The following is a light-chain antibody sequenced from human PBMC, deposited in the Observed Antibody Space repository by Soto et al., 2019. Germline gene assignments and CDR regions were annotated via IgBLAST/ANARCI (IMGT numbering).Light chain of an antibody. CDR3: SSYAGSDNPYV. Sequence: QSVLTQPPSASGSPGQSVTIPCTGTSGDVGGYDYVSWYQQHPGKAPKLMIYEVTKRPLGVPDRFSGSKSGNTAPLTVSGLQAEDEADYYCSSYAGSDNPYVFGTGTKVTVL. V-gene: IGLV2-8*01. CDR1: SGDVGGYDY. J-gene: IGLJ1*01. CDR2: EVT.